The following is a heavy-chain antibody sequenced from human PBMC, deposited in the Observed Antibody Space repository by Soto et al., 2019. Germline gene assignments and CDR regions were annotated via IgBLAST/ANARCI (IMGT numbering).Heavy chain of an antibody. CDR3: ARANFWSGTNWFDP. D-gene: IGHD3-3*01. V-gene: IGHV4-59*01. J-gene: IGHJ5*02. CDR2: IYYSGST. CDR1: GGSISSYY. Sequence: SETLSLTCTVSGGSISSYYWSWIRQPPGKGLEWIGYIYYSGSTNYNPSLKSRVTISVGTSKNQFSLKLSSVTAADTAVYYCARANFWSGTNWFDPWGQGTLVTVSS.